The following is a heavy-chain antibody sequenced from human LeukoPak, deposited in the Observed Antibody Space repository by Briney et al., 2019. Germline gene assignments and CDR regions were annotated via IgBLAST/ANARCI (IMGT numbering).Heavy chain of an antibody. D-gene: IGHD3-10*01. J-gene: IGHJ5*02. CDR1: GFTFSSYA. Sequence: PGGSLRLSCAASGFTFSSYAMSWVRQAPGKGLEWVSAISGSGGSTYYADSVKGRFTISRDNAKNSLYLQMNSLRAEDTAVYYCARDRHVGVLNWFDPWGQGTLVTVSS. CDR3: ARDRHVGVLNWFDP. V-gene: IGHV3-23*01. CDR2: ISGSGGST.